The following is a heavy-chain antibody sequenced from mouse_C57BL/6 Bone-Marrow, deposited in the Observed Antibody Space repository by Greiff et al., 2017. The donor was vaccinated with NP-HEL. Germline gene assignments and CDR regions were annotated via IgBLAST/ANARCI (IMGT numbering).Heavy chain of an antibody. V-gene: IGHV5-4*01. D-gene: IGHD1-1*01. CDR1: GFTFSSYA. CDR3: ARDSYYYGSSDDYFDY. CDR2: ISDGGSYT. Sequence: EVQRVESGGGLVKPGGSLKLSCAASGFTFSSYAMSWVRQTPEKRLEWVATISDGGSYTYYPENVKGRFAISRDNAKNNLYLQMSHLKSEDTAMYYCARDSYYYGSSDDYFDYWGQGTTLTVSS. J-gene: IGHJ2*01.